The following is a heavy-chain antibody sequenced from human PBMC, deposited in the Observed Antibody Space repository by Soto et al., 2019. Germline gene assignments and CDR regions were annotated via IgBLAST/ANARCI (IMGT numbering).Heavy chain of an antibody. J-gene: IGHJ6*02. CDR1: GGSISSGGYY. Sequence: QVQLQESGPGLVKPSQTLSLTCTVSGGSISSGGYYWSWIRQHPGKGLEWIGYIYYSGSTYYNPSLKRRVTISVDTSKNQFSLKLSSVTAADTAVYYCARVGSGIRDYYYGMDVWGQGTTVTVSS. CDR2: IYYSGST. CDR3: ARVGSGIRDYYYGMDV. V-gene: IGHV4-31*03. D-gene: IGHD3-10*01.